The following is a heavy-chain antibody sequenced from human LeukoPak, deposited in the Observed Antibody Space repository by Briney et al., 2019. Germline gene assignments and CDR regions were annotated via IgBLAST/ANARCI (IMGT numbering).Heavy chain of an antibody. CDR3: ARVRATNEYYYYYMDV. J-gene: IGHJ6*03. Sequence: PGGSLRLSCAASGFTFDDYGMSWVRQAPGKGLEWVSGINWNGGSTGYADSVKGRFTISRDNAKNSLYLQMNSLRAEDTALYYCARVRATNEYYYYYMDVWGKGTTVTVSS. CDR2: INWNGGST. D-gene: IGHD1-26*01. CDR1: GFTFDDYG. V-gene: IGHV3-20*04.